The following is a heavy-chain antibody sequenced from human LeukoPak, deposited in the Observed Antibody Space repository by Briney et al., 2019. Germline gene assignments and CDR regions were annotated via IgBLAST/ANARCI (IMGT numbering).Heavy chain of an antibody. V-gene: IGHV3-30*03. CDR2: ISYDGSNK. CDR3: AREIGISSSPFDY. D-gene: IGHD6-13*01. CDR1: GVTFSSYS. J-gene: IGHJ4*02. Sequence: GGSLRLSCAASGVTFSSYSMNWVRQAPGKGLEWVAVISYDGSNKYYADSVKGRFTISRDNSKNTLYLQMNSLRAEDTAVYYCAREIGISSSPFDYWGQGTLVTVSS.